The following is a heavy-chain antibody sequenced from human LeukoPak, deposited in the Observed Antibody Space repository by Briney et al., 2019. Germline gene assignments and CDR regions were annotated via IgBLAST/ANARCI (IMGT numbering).Heavy chain of an antibody. CDR3: AKWSDIVVVPAARPLDY. V-gene: IGHV3-23*01. CDR2: ISGSGGST. J-gene: IGHJ4*02. Sequence: GASLRLSCAASGFTFSSYAMSWVRQAPGKGLEWVSAISGSGGSTYYADSVEGRFTISRDNSKNTLYLQMNSLRAEDTAVYYCAKWSDIVVVPAARPLDYWGQGTLVTVSS. CDR1: GFTFSSYA. D-gene: IGHD2-2*01.